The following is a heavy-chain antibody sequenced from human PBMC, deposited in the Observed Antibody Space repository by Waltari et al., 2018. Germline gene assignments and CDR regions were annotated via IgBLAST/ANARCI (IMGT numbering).Heavy chain of an antibody. J-gene: IGHJ6*02. Sequence: QVQLVQSGAEVKKPGASVKVSCKASGYTFTSYDINWVRQAPGQGLEWMGWMNPNSGNTGYAQKFQGRVTMTRNTSISTAYMELSSLRSEDTAVYYCARGKIAVAAYYYYGMDVWGQGTTVTVSS. CDR2: MNPNSGNT. V-gene: IGHV1-8*01. D-gene: IGHD6-19*01. CDR1: GYTFTSYD. CDR3: ARGKIAVAAYYYYGMDV.